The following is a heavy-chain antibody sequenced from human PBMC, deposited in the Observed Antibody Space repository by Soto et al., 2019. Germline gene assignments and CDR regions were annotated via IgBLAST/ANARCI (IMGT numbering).Heavy chain of an antibody. J-gene: IGHJ4*02. CDR1: GASITSTTYF. CDR2: IYYSGKT. Sequence: SETLSLTCTLSGASITSTTYFWAWIRQPPGRGLEWAGSIYYSGKTHYNPSLKNRVTISVDRSKNQFSLQMTSVTAADTAVYYCAKNLPRTGRFDYWCQGPLVT. V-gene: IGHV4-39*01. CDR3: AKNLPRTGRFDY.